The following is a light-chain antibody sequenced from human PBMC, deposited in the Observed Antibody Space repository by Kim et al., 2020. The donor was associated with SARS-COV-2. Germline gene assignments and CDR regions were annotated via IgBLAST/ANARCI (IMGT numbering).Light chain of an antibody. V-gene: IGLV1-51*01. CDR2: NND. J-gene: IGLJ3*02. CDR3: GTWDSSLSAVV. Sequence: GQRVTISCSGSSSNIGNNYVSWYQQLPGTAPRLLIYNNDQRPSGIPDRFSGSKSGTSATLGIAGLQTGDEADYYCGTWDSSLSAVVFGEGTQLTVL. CDR1: SSNIGNNY.